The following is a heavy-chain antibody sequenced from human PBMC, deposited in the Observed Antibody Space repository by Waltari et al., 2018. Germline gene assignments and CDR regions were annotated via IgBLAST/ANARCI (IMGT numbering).Heavy chain of an antibody. CDR3: AHFLGYCTGTSCYKGDAFDM. CDR2: SYWDDDK. CDR1: GFSLSTSGVG. Sequence: QITLKESGPTLVIPTQSLTLTCTCSGFSLSTSGVGVGWTRQPPGKALEWLALSYWDDDKRYSADLKSRITITKDTSKNQVVLTMTNMDPVDPATYYCAHFLGYCTGTSCYKGDAFDMWGQGTMVTV. V-gene: IGHV2-5*02. J-gene: IGHJ3*02. D-gene: IGHD2-2*02.